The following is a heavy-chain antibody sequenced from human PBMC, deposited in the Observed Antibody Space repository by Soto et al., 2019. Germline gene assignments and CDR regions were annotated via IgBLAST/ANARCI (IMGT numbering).Heavy chain of an antibody. Sequence: ASVKVSCKASGYTFTSYGISWVRQAPGQGLEWIGWISAYNGNTNYAQKLQDRVTITTDMSTSTAYMELSSLRSEDTAVYYCAAAVADYYYYMDVWGKGTTVTVSS. V-gene: IGHV1-18*01. CDR2: ISAYNGNT. D-gene: IGHD2-15*01. CDR3: AAAVADYYYYMDV. J-gene: IGHJ6*03. CDR1: GYTFTSYG.